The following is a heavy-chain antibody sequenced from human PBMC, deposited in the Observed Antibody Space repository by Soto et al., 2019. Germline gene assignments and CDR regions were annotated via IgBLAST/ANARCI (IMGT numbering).Heavy chain of an antibody. V-gene: IGHV4-59*08. D-gene: IGHD6-13*01. CDR1: GGSLSSYC. J-gene: IGHJ4*02. CDR2: IYDTGST. Sequence: ETLSLTCTVSGGSLSSYCWSWIRQPPGKGLEWIGYIYDTGSTNYNPSLKSRVTISVDTSKNQFSLKLSSVTAADTAVYYCAGTYTSRYDYWGQGTLVTVSS. CDR3: AGTYTSRYDY.